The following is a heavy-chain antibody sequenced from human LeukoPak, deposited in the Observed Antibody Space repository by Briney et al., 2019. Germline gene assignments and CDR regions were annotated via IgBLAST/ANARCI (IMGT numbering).Heavy chain of an antibody. CDR3: ARAEAAGFLVY. Sequence: PSETLSLTCTVSGASISNYYWSWIRQPPGKGLEWITYIYYGGNTNYNPSLKSRVTISVDTSKNQFSLRLSSVTAADTAVYYCARAEAAGFLVYWGQGTLVTVSS. D-gene: IGHD3-3*01. CDR1: GASISNYY. J-gene: IGHJ4*02. V-gene: IGHV4-59*12. CDR2: IYYGGNT.